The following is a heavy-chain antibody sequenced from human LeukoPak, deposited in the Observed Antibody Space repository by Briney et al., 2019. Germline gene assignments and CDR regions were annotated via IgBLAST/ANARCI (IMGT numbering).Heavy chain of an antibody. V-gene: IGHV3-23*01. D-gene: IGHD4-17*01. J-gene: IGHJ4*02. CDR2: ISGSGIST. Sequence: GGSLRLSCAASGFTFSNFAMTWVRQAPGKGLECVSVISGSGISTYYADSVKGRFTISRDNSKNTLYLQMNSLRAEDTAVYYCAKGHSDYGTGIDYWCQGTVVTVSS. CDR3: AKGHSDYGTGIDY. CDR1: GFTFSNFA.